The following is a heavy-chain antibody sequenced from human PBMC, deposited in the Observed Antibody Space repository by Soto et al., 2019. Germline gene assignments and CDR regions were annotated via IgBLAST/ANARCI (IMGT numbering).Heavy chain of an antibody. V-gene: IGHV3-23*01. Sequence: GGSLSLSCAASGITLSSYAMSWVRQAPGKGPEWVSGISASGGSTSYADSVKGRFTISRDNSKNTLYLQMNSLRADDTAVYHCAKGKNSGTYRFYFDYWGQGALVTVYS. CDR2: ISASGGST. CDR1: GITLSSYA. CDR3: AKGKNSGTYRFYFDY. D-gene: IGHD1-26*01. J-gene: IGHJ4*02.